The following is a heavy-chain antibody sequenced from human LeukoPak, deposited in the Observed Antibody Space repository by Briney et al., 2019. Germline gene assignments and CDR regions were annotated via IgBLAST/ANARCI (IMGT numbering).Heavy chain of an antibody. J-gene: IGHJ4*02. CDR2: IIPIFGTA. Sequence: SVKVSCKASGYTFTSYGISWVRQAPGQGLEWMGGIIPIFGTANYAQKFQGRVTITADESTSTAYMELSSLRSEDTAVYYCARGEGHYYDSSGYYLFDYWGQGTLVTVSS. D-gene: IGHD3-22*01. CDR1: GYTFTSYG. V-gene: IGHV1-69*13. CDR3: ARGEGHYYDSSGYYLFDY.